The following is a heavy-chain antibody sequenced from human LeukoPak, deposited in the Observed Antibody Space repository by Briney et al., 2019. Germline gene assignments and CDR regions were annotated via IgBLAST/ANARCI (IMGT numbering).Heavy chain of an antibody. CDR2: IYYSGST. J-gene: IGHJ4*02. V-gene: IGHV4-59*08. D-gene: IGHD1-26*01. CDR1: GFTFSNAW. CDR3: ARHSGNYLRD. Sequence: PGGSLRLSCAASGFTFSNAWMSWVRQAPGKGLEWIGYIYYSGSTDYNPSLKSRVTISVDTSKDQFSLKLSSVTAADTAVYYCARHSGNYLRDWGQGTLVTVSS.